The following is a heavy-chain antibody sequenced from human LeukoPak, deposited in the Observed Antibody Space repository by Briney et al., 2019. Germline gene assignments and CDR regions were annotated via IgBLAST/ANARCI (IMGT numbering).Heavy chain of an antibody. Sequence: GGSLRLSCAASGFTFAAYSMNWVRQAPGKGLVWVSHINGDGSWTTYADSVKGRFTISKDNAKNTVYLQMNNLRAEDTAVYYCVSFYETYWGRGTLVTVSS. CDR2: INGDGSWT. V-gene: IGHV3-74*01. CDR1: GFTFAAYS. CDR3: VSFYETY. J-gene: IGHJ4*02. D-gene: IGHD2-2*01.